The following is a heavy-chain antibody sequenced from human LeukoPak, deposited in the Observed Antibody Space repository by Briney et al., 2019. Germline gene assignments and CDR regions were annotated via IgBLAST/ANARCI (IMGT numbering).Heavy chain of an antibody. D-gene: IGHD3-10*01. CDR2: IYYSGST. CDR1: GGSISSSSYY. J-gene: IGHJ1*01. Sequence: PSETLSLTCTVSGGSISSSSYYWGWIRQPPGKGLEWIGSIYYSGSTYYNPSLKSRVTISVDTSKNQFSLKLSSVTAADTAVYYCAGSPWFGELLGDFQHWGQGTLVTASS. V-gene: IGHV4-39*01. CDR3: AGSPWFGELLGDFQH.